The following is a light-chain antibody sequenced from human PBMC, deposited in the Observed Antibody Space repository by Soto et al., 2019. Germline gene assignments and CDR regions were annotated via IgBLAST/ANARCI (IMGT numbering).Light chain of an antibody. CDR1: NNDVGGYNL. CDR3: SSFAGGATVV. J-gene: IGLJ2*01. Sequence: QSALTQPASVSGSPGQSITISCTGSNNDVGGYNLVSWYQHHPGKAPQLIIYEGSQRPSGVSHRFSGSRSGNTASLTISALQAEDEADYSCSSFAGGATVVFGGGTKLTVL. V-gene: IGLV2-23*03. CDR2: EGS.